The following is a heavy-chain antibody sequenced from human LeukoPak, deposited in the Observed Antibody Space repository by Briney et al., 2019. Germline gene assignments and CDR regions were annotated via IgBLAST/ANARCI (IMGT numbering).Heavy chain of an antibody. CDR1: GFTFSDHY. CDR2: TRNKANSYTT. CDR3: ARGASRSYRNEAFDI. V-gene: IGHV3-72*01. D-gene: IGHD1-26*01. J-gene: IGHJ3*02. Sequence: GGSLRLSCAASGFTFSDHYMDWVRQAPGKGLEWVGRTRNKANSYTTEYAASVKGRFTISRDDSKNSLYLQMNSLKTEDTAVYYCARGASRSYRNEAFDIWGQGTMVTVSS.